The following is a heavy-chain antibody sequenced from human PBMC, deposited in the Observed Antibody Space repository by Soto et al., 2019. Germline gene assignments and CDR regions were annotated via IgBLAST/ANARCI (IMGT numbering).Heavy chain of an antibody. D-gene: IGHD3-3*01. CDR3: AKVQAVTIFGGSDYYGMDV. CDR2: ISGSGGST. J-gene: IGHJ6*02. Sequence: SLRLSCAASGFTFSSYWMSWVRQAPGKGLEWVSAISGSGGSTYYADSVKGRFTISRDNSKNTLYLQMNSLRAEDTAVYYCAKVQAVTIFGGSDYYGMDVWGQGTTVTVSS. V-gene: IGHV3-23*01. CDR1: GFTFSSYW.